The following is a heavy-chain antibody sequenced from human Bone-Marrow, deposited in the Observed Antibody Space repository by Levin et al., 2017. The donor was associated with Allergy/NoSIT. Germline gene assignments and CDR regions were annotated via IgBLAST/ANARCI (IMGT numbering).Heavy chain of an antibody. CDR1: DFSFNNYA. CDR2: ISASGDKT. Sequence: GGSLRLSCVASDFSFNNYALTWVRQGPGKGLEWVSTISASGDKTYYADSVKGRFTISRDNSKDTLFLQMSSLRLDDTAIYYCAKDWRLRPQTVFGKHYGLDVWGRGTTVTVSS. CDR3: AKDWRLRPQTVFGKHYGLDV. J-gene: IGHJ6*02. V-gene: IGHV3-23*01. D-gene: IGHD3-10*02.